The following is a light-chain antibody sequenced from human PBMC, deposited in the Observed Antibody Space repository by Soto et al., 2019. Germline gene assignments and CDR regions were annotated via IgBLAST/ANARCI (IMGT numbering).Light chain of an antibody. J-gene: IGKJ1*01. CDR2: EAS. Sequence: DIPMTQSPSTVSASVGDRVTITCRASQNINNFLVWYQQKPGKAPKALIYEASTLENGVPSRFSGSGSGTEFTLTISGLQADDFAVYYCQEYSNYWAFGQGTKVEIK. V-gene: IGKV1-5*03. CDR3: QEYSNYWA. CDR1: QNINNF.